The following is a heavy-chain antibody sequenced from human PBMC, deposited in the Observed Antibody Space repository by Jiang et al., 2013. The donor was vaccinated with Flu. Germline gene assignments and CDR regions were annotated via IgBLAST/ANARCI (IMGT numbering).Heavy chain of an antibody. CDR1: YA. Sequence: YAMHWVRQAPGKGLEWVAVISYDGSNKYYADSVKGRFTISRDNSKNTLYLQMNSLRAEDTAVYYCASNPVGVQLSGDAFDIWGQGTMVTVSS. D-gene: IGHD5-18*01. V-gene: IGHV3-30-3*01. J-gene: IGHJ3*02. CDR2: ISYDGSNK. CDR3: ASNPVGVQLSGDAFDI.